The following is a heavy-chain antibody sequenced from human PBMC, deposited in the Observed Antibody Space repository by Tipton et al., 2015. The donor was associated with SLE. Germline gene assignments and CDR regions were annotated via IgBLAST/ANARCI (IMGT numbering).Heavy chain of an antibody. D-gene: IGHD1-26*01. V-gene: IGHV1-18*01. Sequence: SWVRQAPGQGLEWMGWISAYNGNTNYAQKLQGRVTMTTDTSTSTAYMELRSLRSDDTAVYYCGKTVGATTAFDIWGQGTMVTVSS. CDR3: GKTVGATTAFDI. CDR2: ISAYNGNT. J-gene: IGHJ3*02.